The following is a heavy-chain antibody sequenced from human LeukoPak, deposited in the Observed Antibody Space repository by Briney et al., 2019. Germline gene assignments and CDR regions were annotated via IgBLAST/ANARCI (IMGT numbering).Heavy chain of an antibody. J-gene: IGHJ3*01. CDR3: AKGLDA. CDR2: ISWNSGSI. V-gene: IGHV3-9*01. Sequence: GGSPRLSCAASGFTFDDYAMHWVRQAPGKGLEWVSGISWNSGSIGYADSVKGRFTISRDNAKNSLYLQMNSLRAEDTALYYCAKGLDAWGQGTMVTVSS. CDR1: GFTFDDYA.